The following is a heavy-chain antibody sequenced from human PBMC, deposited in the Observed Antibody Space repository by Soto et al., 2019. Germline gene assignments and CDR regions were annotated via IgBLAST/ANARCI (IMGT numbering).Heavy chain of an antibody. V-gene: IGHV3-30*18. CDR3: AKEVYSSGWYLDY. D-gene: IGHD6-19*01. CDR1: GFTFSSYG. CDR2: ISYDGSNK. J-gene: IGHJ4*02. Sequence: QVQLVESGGGVVQPGRSLRLSCAASGFTFSSYGMHWVRQAPGKGLEWVAVISYDGSNKYYADSVKGRFTISRDNSKNTRYLQMNSLRAEDTAVYYCAKEVYSSGWYLDYWGQGTLVTVSS.